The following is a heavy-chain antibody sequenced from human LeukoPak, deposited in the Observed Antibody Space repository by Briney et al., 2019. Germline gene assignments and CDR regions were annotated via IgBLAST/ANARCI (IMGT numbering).Heavy chain of an antibody. J-gene: IGHJ4*02. CDR2: INHSGST. CDR1: GGSFSGYY. V-gene: IGHV4-34*01. Sequence: SETLSLTCAVYGGSFSGYYWSWIRQPPGKGLEWIGEINHSGSTNYNPSLKSRVTISVDTSKNQFSLKLSSVTAADTAVYYCARPRYYGSGSSFYYWGQGTLVTVSS. D-gene: IGHD3-10*01. CDR3: ARPRYYGSGSSFYY.